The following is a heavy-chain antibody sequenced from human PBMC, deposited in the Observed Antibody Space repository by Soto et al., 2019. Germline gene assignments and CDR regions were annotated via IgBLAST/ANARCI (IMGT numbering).Heavy chain of an antibody. Sequence: QVQLVQSGAEVKKPGASVKVSCKASGYTFTHYYIHWVRQAPGQGLEWMGMINPSGGSTDYAQKFPGGVTMTTDTSTTTVYMELSSLRSDDTAVYYCARPPFPGCINGVCYPCDHWGQGTLVTVSS. CDR2: INPSGGST. D-gene: IGHD2-8*01. CDR1: GYTFTHYY. J-gene: IGHJ4*02. V-gene: IGHV1-46*01. CDR3: ARPPFPGCINGVCYPCDH.